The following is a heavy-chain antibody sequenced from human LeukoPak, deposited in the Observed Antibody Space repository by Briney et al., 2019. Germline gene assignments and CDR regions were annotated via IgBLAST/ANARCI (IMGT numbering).Heavy chain of an antibody. J-gene: IGHJ4*02. D-gene: IGHD3-10*01. V-gene: IGHV4-59*08. CDR1: GGSISSYY. CDR2: IYYSGST. Sequence: SETLSLTCTVSGGSISSYYWSWIRQPPGKGLEWIGYIYYSGSTNYNPSLKSRVTISVDTSKNQFSLKLSSVTAADTAVYYCARLGPMVRGVISNWGQGTLVTVSS. CDR3: ARLGPMVRGVISN.